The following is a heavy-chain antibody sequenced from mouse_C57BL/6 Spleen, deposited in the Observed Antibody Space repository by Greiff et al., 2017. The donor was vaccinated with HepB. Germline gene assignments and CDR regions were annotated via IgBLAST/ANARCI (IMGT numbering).Heavy chain of an antibody. CDR3: ARGGGYVWFAY. V-gene: IGHV1-54*01. D-gene: IGHD3-2*02. Sequence: VQLQQSGAELVRPGTSVKVSCKASGYAFTNYLIEWVKQRPGQGLEWIGVINPGSGGTNYNEKFKGKATLTADKSSSTAYMQLSSLTSEDSAVYCCARGGGYVWFAYWGQGTLVTVSA. CDR2: INPGSGGT. J-gene: IGHJ3*01. CDR1: GYAFTNYL.